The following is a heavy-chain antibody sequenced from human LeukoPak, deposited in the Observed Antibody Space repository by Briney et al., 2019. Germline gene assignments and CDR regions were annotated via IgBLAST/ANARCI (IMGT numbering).Heavy chain of an antibody. CDR3: ARGRLGTFDY. J-gene: IGHJ4*02. Sequence: PSETLSLTCAVYGWSFSGYYWSWIRQPPGKGVEWIAEINHSGSTNYNPSIKSRVTISVDTSKNQFCLKLSSVTAADTAVYYCARGRLGTFDYWGQGTLVTVSS. V-gene: IGHV4-34*01. CDR2: INHSGST. D-gene: IGHD7-27*01. CDR1: GWSFSGYY.